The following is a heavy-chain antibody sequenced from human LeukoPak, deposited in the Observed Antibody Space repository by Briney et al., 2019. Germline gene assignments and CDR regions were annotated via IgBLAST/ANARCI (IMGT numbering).Heavy chain of an antibody. V-gene: IGHV3-30*10. CDR3: ARDKGTIWNSQNDPFDI. J-gene: IGHJ3*02. D-gene: IGHD1-7*01. Sequence: GGSLRLSCAASGFTFGSYIMHWVRQAPGKGLEWVAVISYDGGNAYYTKSVKGRFTISRDNSENTLFLQMSSLRGEDTAVYYCARDKGTIWNSQNDPFDIWGQGTMVTVSS. CDR2: ISYDGGNA. CDR1: GFTFGSYI.